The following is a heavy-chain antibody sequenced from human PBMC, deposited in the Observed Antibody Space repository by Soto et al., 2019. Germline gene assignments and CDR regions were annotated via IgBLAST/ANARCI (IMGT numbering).Heavy chain of an antibody. Sequence: QVQLVESGGGVVQPGRSLRLSCAASGFTFNNYGMHWVRQAPGKGLECVAVISNDGSDKYYADSVKGRLTISRDNSKNTVYLQMNSLRDEDKAVYYCAKDQGIAASHGIDWGQGTMVTVSS. V-gene: IGHV3-30*18. CDR1: GFTFNNYG. CDR2: ISNDGSDK. CDR3: AKDQGIAASHGID. D-gene: IGHD6-13*01. J-gene: IGHJ3*01.